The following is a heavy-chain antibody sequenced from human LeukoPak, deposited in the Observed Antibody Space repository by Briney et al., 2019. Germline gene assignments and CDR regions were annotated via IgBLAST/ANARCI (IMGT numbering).Heavy chain of an antibody. CDR3: ARTTEGGYTYDYFYYYYMDV. D-gene: IGHD5-18*01. CDR2: IYTSGST. Sequence: SETLSLTCTVSGGSISYFYWSWIRQPAGKGLEWIGRIYTSGSTNYNPSLKSRVTMSVDTSENQFSLKLSSVTAADTAVYYCARTTEGGYTYDYFYYYYMDVWGKGTTVTISS. J-gene: IGHJ6*03. CDR1: GGSISYFY. V-gene: IGHV4-4*07.